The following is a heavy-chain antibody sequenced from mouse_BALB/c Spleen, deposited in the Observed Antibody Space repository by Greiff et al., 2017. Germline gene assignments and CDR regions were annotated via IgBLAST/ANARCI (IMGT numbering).Heavy chain of an antibody. V-gene: IGHV1-15*01. CDR2: IDPETGGT. J-gene: IGHJ3*01. D-gene: IGHD1-2*01. CDR3: TRLLLRLGGVAY. Sequence: VQLHQSGAELVRPGASVTLSCKASGYTFTDYEMHWVKQTPVHGLEWIGAIDPETGGTAYNQKFKGKATLTADKSSSTAYMELRSLTSEDSAVYYCTRLLLRLGGVAYWGQGTLVTVAA. CDR1: GYTFTDYE.